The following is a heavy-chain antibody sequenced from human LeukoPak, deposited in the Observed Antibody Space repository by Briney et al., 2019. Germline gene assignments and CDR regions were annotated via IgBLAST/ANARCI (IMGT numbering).Heavy chain of an antibody. Sequence: SETLSLTCTVSGGSISSSSYYWGWIRQPPGKGLEWIGSIYYSGSTYYNPSLKSRVTISVDTSKNQFSLKLSSVTAADTAVYYCARHERYDYVWGSSYYFDYWGQGTLVTVSS. CDR3: ARHERYDYVWGSSYYFDY. CDR1: GGSISSSSYY. V-gene: IGHV4-39*01. D-gene: IGHD3-16*01. J-gene: IGHJ4*02. CDR2: IYYSGST.